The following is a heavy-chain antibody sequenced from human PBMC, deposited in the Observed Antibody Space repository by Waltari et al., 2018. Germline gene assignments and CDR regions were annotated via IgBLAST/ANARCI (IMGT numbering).Heavy chain of an antibody. CDR3: ARTYSGDYEFWFDP. J-gene: IGHJ5*02. CDR1: GGSISSINYT. V-gene: IGHV4-39*01. CDR2: IYYSGNT. Sequence: QLQLQESGPGLVKSSETLSLTSDVSGGSISSINYTGGWLRQTPGKGLEWIASIYYSGNTYYNPSLKSRVTISVDTSKNQFSLRLSSVTAADTAVYYCARTYSGDYEFWFDPWGQGTLVTVSS. D-gene: IGHD1-26*01.